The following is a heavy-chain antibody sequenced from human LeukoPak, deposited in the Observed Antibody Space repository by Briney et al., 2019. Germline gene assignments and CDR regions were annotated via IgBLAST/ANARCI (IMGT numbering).Heavy chain of an antibody. V-gene: IGHV1-69*13. J-gene: IGHJ5*02. CDR2: IIPIFGTA. D-gene: IGHD2-15*01. Sequence: ASVKVSCKASGGTFSSYAISWVRQAPGQGLEWMGGIIPIFGTANYAQKFQGRVTITADGSTSTAYMELSSLRSEDTAVYYCARVGGVAATPAWFDPWGQGTLVTVSS. CDR1: GGTFSSYA. CDR3: ARVGGVAATPAWFDP.